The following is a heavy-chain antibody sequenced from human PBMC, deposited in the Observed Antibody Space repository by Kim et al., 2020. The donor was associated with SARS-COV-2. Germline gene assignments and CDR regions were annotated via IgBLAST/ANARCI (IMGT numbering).Heavy chain of an antibody. CDR1: GFTFSNYD. Sequence: GGSLRLSCAASGFTFSNYDIHWVRQATGKGLEWVSGIGKAGDTYYAGSGKGRFTLSRENARNSVYLQMSSLRAGDTAVYYCARGALGFDPWGQGTLVTV. J-gene: IGHJ5*02. V-gene: IGHV3-13*01. CDR3: ARGALGFDP. D-gene: IGHD1-26*01. CDR2: IGKAGDT.